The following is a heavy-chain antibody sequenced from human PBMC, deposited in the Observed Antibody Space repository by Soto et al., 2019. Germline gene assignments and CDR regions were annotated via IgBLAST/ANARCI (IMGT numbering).Heavy chain of an antibody. CDR3: ARPSSGWENWFDP. CDR2: INWNGGST. V-gene: IGHV3-20*04. CDR1: GFTFDDYG. D-gene: IGHD6-19*01. Sequence: SLRLSCAASGFTFDDYGMSWVRQAPGKGLEWVSGINWNGGSTGYADSVKGRFTISRDNAKNSLYLQMNSLRDDDTAVYYCARPSSGWENWFDPWGQGTLVTVSS. J-gene: IGHJ5*02.